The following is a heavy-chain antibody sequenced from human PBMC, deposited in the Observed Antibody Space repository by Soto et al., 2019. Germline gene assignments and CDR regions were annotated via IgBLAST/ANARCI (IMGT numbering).Heavy chain of an antibody. J-gene: IGHJ6*04. V-gene: IGHV5-51*01. D-gene: IGHD3-10*01. CDR3: ARLSYYYGSGSYYKKPIFYYYVMDV. Sequence: GKGLEWMGIIYPGDSDTRYRPSFQGQVTISADKSISTAYLQWSSLKASDTAKYYCARLSYYYGSGSYYKKPIFYYYVMDVGGKRTTVTVSS. CDR2: IYPGDSDT.